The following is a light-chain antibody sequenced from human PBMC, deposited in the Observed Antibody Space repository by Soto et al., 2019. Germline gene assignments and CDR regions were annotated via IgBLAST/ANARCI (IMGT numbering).Light chain of an antibody. V-gene: IGLV2-14*01. Sequence: QSVLTQPASVSGSPGQSITISCTGTSSDVGGYNYVSWYQQLPGKAPKLMIYDVSSRPSGVSNRFSGSKSGNTASLTISGLQAEDEADYYCSSYTSSSPFVFGTGTKVTVL. CDR1: SSDVGGYNY. J-gene: IGLJ1*01. CDR3: SSYTSSSPFV. CDR2: DVS.